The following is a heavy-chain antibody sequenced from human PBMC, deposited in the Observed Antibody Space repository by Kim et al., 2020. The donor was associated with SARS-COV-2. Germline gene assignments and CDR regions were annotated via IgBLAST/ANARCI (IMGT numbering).Heavy chain of an antibody. J-gene: IGHJ4*02. Sequence: GGSLRLSCAASGFTFSDYYMSWIRQAPGKGLEWVSYISSSGSTIYYADSVKGRFTISRDNAKNSLYLQMNSLRAEDTAVYYCARDRRDLYSSSLPSPYWGQGTLVTVSS. V-gene: IGHV3-11*01. CDR2: ISSSGSTI. CDR3: ARDRRDLYSSSLPSPY. D-gene: IGHD6-13*01. CDR1: GFTFSDYY.